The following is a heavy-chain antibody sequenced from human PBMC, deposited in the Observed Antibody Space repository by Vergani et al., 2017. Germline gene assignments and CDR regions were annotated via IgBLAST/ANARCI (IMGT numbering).Heavy chain of an antibody. CDR1: GGSFSGYY. V-gene: IGHV4-34*01. CDR2: INHSGST. CDR3: AGVGILGYCSSTSCYDGY. J-gene: IGHJ4*02. Sequence: QVQLQQWGAGLLKPSETLSLTCAVYGGSFSGYYWSWIRQPPGKGLEWIGEINHSGSTNYNPSLKSGVTISVDTSKNQFSLKLSSVTAADTAVYYCAGVGILGYCSSTSCYDGYWGQGTLVTVSS. D-gene: IGHD2-2*01.